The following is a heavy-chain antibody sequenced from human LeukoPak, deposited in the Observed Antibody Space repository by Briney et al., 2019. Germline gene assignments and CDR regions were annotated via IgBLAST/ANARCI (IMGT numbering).Heavy chain of an antibody. D-gene: IGHD2/OR15-2a*01. V-gene: IGHV4-61*02. CDR3: ARDRIRRLDY. CDR1: GGSINSGSYY. Sequence: SETLSLTCTVSGGSINSGSYYWTWIRQPAGKGLEWIGRINTSGSTDYNPSLKSRVTISVDTSKNQFSLKLNSVTAADTAKYYCARDRIRRLDYWGQGALVTVSS. J-gene: IGHJ4*02. CDR2: INTSGST.